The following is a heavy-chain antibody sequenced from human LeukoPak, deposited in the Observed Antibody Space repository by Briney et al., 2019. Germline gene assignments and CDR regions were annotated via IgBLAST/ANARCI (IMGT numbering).Heavy chain of an antibody. CDR2: IYYSGST. CDR1: GGSISSGDYY. CDR3: ARVPYYYDSRWPPWSDP. J-gene: IGHJ5*02. Sequence: PSETLSLTCTVSGGSISSGDYYWSWIRQPPGKGLEWIGYIYYSGSTYYNPSLKSRVTISVDTSKNQFSLKLSSVTAADTAVYYCARVPYYYDSRWPPWSDPWGQGTLVTVSS. D-gene: IGHD3-22*01. V-gene: IGHV4-30-4*01.